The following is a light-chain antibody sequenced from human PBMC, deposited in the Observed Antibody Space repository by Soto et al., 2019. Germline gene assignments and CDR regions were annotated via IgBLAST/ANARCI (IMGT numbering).Light chain of an antibody. CDR1: QSISGY. CDR2: DAS. J-gene: IGKJ3*01. CDR3: QQYDNLPFT. Sequence: DIQMTQSPSSLSASVGDRVTITCRASQSISGYLNWYQQKPGKAPKLLIYDASNLETGVPSRFSGSGSGTDFTFTISSLQPEDIATYYCQQYDNLPFTFGPGTKVDIK. V-gene: IGKV1-33*01.